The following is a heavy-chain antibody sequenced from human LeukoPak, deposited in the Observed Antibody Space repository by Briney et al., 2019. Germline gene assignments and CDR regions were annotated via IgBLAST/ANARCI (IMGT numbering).Heavy chain of an antibody. CDR1: GFTFSSYD. CDR3: ARGDWGMYYFDY. D-gene: IGHD7-27*01. Sequence: GGSLRLSCAASGFTFSSYDMRWVRQAPGKGLDWVAFIWYDGSNKYHTDSVKGRFTISRDNSKNTLYLQMNSLRAEDTAVYYCARGDWGMYYFDYWGQGTLLTVSS. V-gene: IGHV3-30*02. J-gene: IGHJ4*02. CDR2: IWYDGSNK.